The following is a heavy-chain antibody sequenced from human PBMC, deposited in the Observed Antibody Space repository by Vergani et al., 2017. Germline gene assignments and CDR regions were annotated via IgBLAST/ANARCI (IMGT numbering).Heavy chain of an antibody. CDR1: GYTFTSYG. V-gene: IGHV1-69*04. J-gene: IGHJ6*02. Sequence: QVQLVQSGAEVKKPGASVKVSCKASGYTFTSYGISWVRQAPGQGLEWMGRIIPILGIANYAQKFQGRVTITADKSTSTAYMELSSLRSEDTAVYYCARDLGYSYGTYYYGMDVWAKGPRSPSP. CDR3: ARDLGYSYGTYYYGMDV. D-gene: IGHD5-18*01. CDR2: IIPILGIA.